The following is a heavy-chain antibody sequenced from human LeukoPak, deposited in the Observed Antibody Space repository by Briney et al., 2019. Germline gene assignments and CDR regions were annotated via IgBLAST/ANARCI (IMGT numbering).Heavy chain of an antibody. CDR2: ISGSGGST. CDR3: AEDAGRVRDYVWGSYREPLDY. J-gene: IGHJ4*02. CDR1: GFTFSSYA. V-gene: IGHV3-23*01. Sequence: PGGSLRLSCAASGFTFSSYAMSWVRQAPGKGLEWVSAISGSGGSTYYADSVKGRFTISRDNSKNTLYLQMNSLRAEDTAVYYCAEDAGRVRDYVWGSYREPLDYWGQGTLVTVSS. D-gene: IGHD3-16*02.